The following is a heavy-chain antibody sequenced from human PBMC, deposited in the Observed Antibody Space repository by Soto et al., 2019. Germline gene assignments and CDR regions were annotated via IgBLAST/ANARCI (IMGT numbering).Heavy chain of an antibody. V-gene: IGHV5-51*01. CDR1: EHTFTNSW. J-gene: IGHJ4*02. CDR2: INPGDSDT. CDR3: VRPDSSGYYTDH. Sequence: PGESLKISCKGSEHTFTNSWIAWVRQMPGKGLEWMGIINPGDSDTRYSPSFQGQVTLSADKSINTAYLQWSSLKASDTAMYYCVRPDSSGYYTDHWGQGTLVTVS. D-gene: IGHD3-22*01.